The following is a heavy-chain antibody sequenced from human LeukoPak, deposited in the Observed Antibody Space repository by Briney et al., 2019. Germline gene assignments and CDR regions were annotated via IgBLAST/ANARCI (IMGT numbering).Heavy chain of an antibody. CDR2: IYYSGST. D-gene: IGHD3-22*01. Sequence: SETLSLTCTVSGGSISSYYWSWIRQPPGKGLEWIGYIYYSGSTNYNPSLKSRVTISVDTSKNQFSLKLSSVTAADTAVYYCAREAYYYDSSGYYPSYYYYYYMDVWGKGTTVTVSS. CDR3: AREAYYYDSSGYYPSYYYYYYMDV. V-gene: IGHV4-59*01. J-gene: IGHJ6*03. CDR1: GGSISSYY.